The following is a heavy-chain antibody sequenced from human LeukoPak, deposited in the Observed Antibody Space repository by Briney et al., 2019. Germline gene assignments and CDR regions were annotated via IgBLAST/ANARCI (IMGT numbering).Heavy chain of an antibody. J-gene: IGHJ4*02. V-gene: IGHV4-39*01. CDR1: GGSISSTSYY. CDR2: LYYNGDT. D-gene: IGHD1-14*01. CDR3: ARCVRTSSKTNFDS. Sequence: SETLSLTCTVSGGSISSTSYYWGWTRQPPGKGLEWIGNLYYNGDTYCSPSLKSRVTISVDTSKNQFSLKVTSVTAADTAVYYCARCVRTSSKTNFDSWGQGTLVTVSS.